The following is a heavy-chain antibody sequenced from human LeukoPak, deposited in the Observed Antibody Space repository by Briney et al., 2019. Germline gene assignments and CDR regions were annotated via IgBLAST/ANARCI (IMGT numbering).Heavy chain of an antibody. J-gene: IGHJ4*02. CDR3: ARDRIRNFDYMYYFDS. CDR2: VSYDGSSQ. Sequence: GRSLRLSCAASGFPFTSYGIHWVRQAPGKGLEWLAFVSYDGSSQYYADSVKGRFTLSRDNSRNTLYLQLNSLRAEDTAVYYCARDRIRNFDYMYYFDSWGQGTLVTVSS. CDR1: GFPFTSYG. D-gene: IGHD3-9*01. V-gene: IGHV3-30-3*01.